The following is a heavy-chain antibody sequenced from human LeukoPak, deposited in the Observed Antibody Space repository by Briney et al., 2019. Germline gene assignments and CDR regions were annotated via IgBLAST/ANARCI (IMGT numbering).Heavy chain of an antibody. CDR1: GGSISSYY. Sequence: PSETLSLTCTVSGGSISSYYWSWIRQPPGKGLEWIGYIYYSGSTNYNPSLKSRVTISVDTSKNQFSLKLSSVTAADTAVYYCARFGASYYFDYWGQGTLVTVSS. D-gene: IGHD3-3*01. J-gene: IGHJ4*02. CDR2: IYYSGST. V-gene: IGHV4-59*01. CDR3: ARFGASYYFDY.